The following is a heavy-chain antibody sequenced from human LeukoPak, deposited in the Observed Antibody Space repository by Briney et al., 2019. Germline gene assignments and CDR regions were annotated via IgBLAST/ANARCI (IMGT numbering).Heavy chain of an antibody. Sequence: SETLSLTCTVSGGSISSYYWSWIRQPPGKGLEWIAYISYSGRTNYNPSLKSRVTISVDTSKNQFSLKLSSVTAADTAVYYCARDYSSGWPYYFDYWGQGTLVTVSS. D-gene: IGHD6-19*01. V-gene: IGHV4-59*12. CDR2: ISYSGRT. CDR1: GGSISSYY. J-gene: IGHJ4*02. CDR3: ARDYSSGWPYYFDY.